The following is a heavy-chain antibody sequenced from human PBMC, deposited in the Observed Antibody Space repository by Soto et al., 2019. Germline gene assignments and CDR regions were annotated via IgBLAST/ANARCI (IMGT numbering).Heavy chain of an antibody. J-gene: IGHJ4*02. V-gene: IGHV4-39*01. CDR1: GGSISSSSYY. D-gene: IGHD6-19*01. CDR2: IYYSGST. Sequence: PSGTLSLTCTVSGGSISSSSYYWGWIRQPPGKGLEWIGSIYYSGSTYYNPSLESRVTISVDTSKNQFSLKLSSVTAADTAVYYCARQLEQWLVPGHSNFDYWGQGTLVTVSS. CDR3: ARQLEQWLVPGHSNFDY.